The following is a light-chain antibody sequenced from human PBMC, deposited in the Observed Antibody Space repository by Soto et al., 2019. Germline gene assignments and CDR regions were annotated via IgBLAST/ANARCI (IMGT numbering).Light chain of an antibody. J-gene: IGKJ3*01. CDR2: DAS. V-gene: IGKV3-11*01. CDR3: QHRHN. Sequence: EVVLTQSPATLSLSPGDRATLSCRASQSVSIDFAWYQQKPGQAPRLVIYDASNRATGIPARFSGSGSGTVFTLTISSLEPEDFAVYYCQHRHNFGPGTKVDIK. CDR1: QSVSID.